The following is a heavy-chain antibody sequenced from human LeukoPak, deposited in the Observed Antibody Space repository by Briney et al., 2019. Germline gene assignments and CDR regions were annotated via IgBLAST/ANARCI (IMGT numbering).Heavy chain of an antibody. CDR2: ISSSSSYI. Sequence: PGGSLRLSCAASGFTFRSYSMNWVRQAPGKGLEWVSSISSSSSYIYYADSVKGRFTISRDNAKNSLYLQMNSLRAEDTAVYHCARDLGCSSTSCFGYYYYMDVWGKGTTVTVSS. V-gene: IGHV3-21*01. CDR1: GFTFRSYS. J-gene: IGHJ6*03. D-gene: IGHD2-2*01. CDR3: ARDLGCSSTSCFGYYYYMDV.